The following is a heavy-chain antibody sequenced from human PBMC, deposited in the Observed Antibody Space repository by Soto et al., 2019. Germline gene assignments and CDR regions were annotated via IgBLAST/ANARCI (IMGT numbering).Heavy chain of an antibody. CDR3: AKAGTMIVVARWFDP. V-gene: IGHV3-23*01. D-gene: IGHD3-22*01. J-gene: IGHJ5*02. Sequence: GGSLRLSCAASGFPFSSYAMSWVRQAPGKGLEWVSAISGSGGSTYYADSVKGRFTISRDNSKNTLYLQMNSLRAEDTAVYYCAKAGTMIVVARWFDPWGQGTLVTVSS. CDR2: ISGSGGST. CDR1: GFPFSSYA.